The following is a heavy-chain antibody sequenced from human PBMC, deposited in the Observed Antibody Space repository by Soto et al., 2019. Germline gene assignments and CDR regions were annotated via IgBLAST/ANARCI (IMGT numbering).Heavy chain of an antibody. CDR2: ISYDGSNK. V-gene: IGHV3-30-3*01. CDR3: ARDSYYYDSSGYYHYLDY. J-gene: IGHJ4*02. Sequence: PGGSLRLSCAASGFTFSSYAMHWVRQAPGKGLEWVAVISYDGSNKYYADSVKGRFTISRDNSKNTLYLQMNSLRAEDTAVYYCARDSYYYDSSGYYHYLDYWGQGTLVTVSS. CDR1: GFTFSSYA. D-gene: IGHD3-22*01.